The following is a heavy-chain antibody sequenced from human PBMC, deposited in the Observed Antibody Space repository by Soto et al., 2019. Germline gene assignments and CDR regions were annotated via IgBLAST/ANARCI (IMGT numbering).Heavy chain of an antibody. Sequence: QVQLQESGPGLVKPSETLSLTCTVSGGSISSYYWSWIRQPPGKGLEWIGYIYYSGSTNYNPSLKRRVTISVDTSKNQFSLKLSSVTAADTAVYYCARDRMESGMDVWGQGTTVTVSS. CDR1: GGSISSYY. D-gene: IGHD3-3*01. CDR2: IYYSGST. CDR3: ARDRMESGMDV. V-gene: IGHV4-59*01. J-gene: IGHJ6*02.